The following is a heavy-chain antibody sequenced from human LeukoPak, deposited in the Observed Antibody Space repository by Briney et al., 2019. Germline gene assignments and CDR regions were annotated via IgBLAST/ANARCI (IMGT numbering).Heavy chain of an antibody. CDR3: AASGYDSSGYSWYY. D-gene: IGHD3-22*01. CDR1: GGSISSYY. Sequence: PSETLSLTCTVSGGSISSYYWSWIRQPPGKGLEWIGYIYYSGSTNYNPSLKSRVTISVDTSKNQFSLKLSSVTAADTAVYYCAASGYDSSGYSWYYWGQGTLVTVSS. V-gene: IGHV4-59*01. J-gene: IGHJ4*02. CDR2: IYYSGST.